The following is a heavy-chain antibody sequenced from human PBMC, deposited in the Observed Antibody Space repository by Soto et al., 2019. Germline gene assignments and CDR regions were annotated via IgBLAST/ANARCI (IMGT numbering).Heavy chain of an antibody. Sequence: EVQLLESGGGLVQPVGSLTLSCAASGVTLSMYAVTWVCQAPGKGLEWVSSISDSGDRTYYTDSVKVRFTVSRDTSKNTVYLQMRSLRGEDTAVYYCAKEVEGDWFYFYLWGQGSLVTVSS. CDR2: ISDSGDRT. CDR1: GVTLSMYA. D-gene: IGHD3-9*01. J-gene: IGHJ4*02. V-gene: IGHV3-23*01. CDR3: AKEVEGDWFYFYL.